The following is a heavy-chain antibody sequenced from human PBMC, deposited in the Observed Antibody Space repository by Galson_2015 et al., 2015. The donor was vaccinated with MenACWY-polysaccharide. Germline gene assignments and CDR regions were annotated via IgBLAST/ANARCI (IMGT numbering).Heavy chain of an antibody. Sequence: SLRLSCAASGFTFSSYAMSWVRQAPGKGLEWVSAISGSGGSTYYADSVKGRFTISRDNAKNSLYLQMNSLRAEDTAVYYCARAYLAAAGTWWFDPWGQGTLVTVSS. CDR2: ISGSGGST. CDR1: GFTFSSYA. D-gene: IGHD6-13*01. J-gene: IGHJ5*02. V-gene: IGHV3-23*01. CDR3: ARAYLAAAGTWWFDP.